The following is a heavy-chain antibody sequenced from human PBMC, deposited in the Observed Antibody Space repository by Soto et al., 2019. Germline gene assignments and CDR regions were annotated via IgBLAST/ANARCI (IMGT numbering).Heavy chain of an antibody. CDR3: ARGGGVGVAGSAAFDM. J-gene: IGHJ3*02. CDR2: INPATGAA. V-gene: IGHV1-2*02. D-gene: IGHD3-3*01. Sequence: QLHLVQSGAVVKKPGASVTVSCSASGYPVTAYYMHWVRQAPGRGLEWMGGINPATGAAKYTQTFQGRVPLTRGPSNRTVFSGLRRPASGDTGGFYCARGGGVGVAGSAAFDMWGQGTLVTVSS. CDR1: GYPVTAYY.